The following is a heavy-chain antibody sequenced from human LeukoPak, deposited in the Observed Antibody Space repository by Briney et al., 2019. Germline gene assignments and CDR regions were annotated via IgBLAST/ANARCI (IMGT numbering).Heavy chain of an antibody. Sequence: GGSLRLSCAASGFTFSSYTMNWVRQAPGKGLEWVSAISGSGGSTYYADSVKGRFTISRDNAKNSLYLQMNSLRAEDTAVYYCAREGVTMVRGVIDYWGQGTLVTVSS. CDR1: GFTFSSYT. D-gene: IGHD3-10*01. CDR2: ISGSGGST. CDR3: AREGVTMVRGVIDY. J-gene: IGHJ4*02. V-gene: IGHV3-21*01.